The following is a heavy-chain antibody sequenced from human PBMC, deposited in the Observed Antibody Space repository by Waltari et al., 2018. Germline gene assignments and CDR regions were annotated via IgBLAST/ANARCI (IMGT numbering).Heavy chain of an antibody. CDR2: FDPEDGET. V-gene: IGHV1-24*01. J-gene: IGHJ4*02. D-gene: IGHD3-3*01. Sequence: QVQLVQSGAEVKKPGASVKVSCKVSGYTLTELSMHWVRQAPGNGLEWMGGFDPEDGETIYAQKFQGRVTMTEDTSTDTAYMELSSLRSEDTAVYYCATATITIFGVVISYYFDYWGQGTLVTVSS. CDR3: ATATITIFGVVISYYFDY. CDR1: GYTLTELS.